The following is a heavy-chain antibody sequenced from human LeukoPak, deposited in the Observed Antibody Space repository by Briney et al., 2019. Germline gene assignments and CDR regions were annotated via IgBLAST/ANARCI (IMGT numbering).Heavy chain of an antibody. J-gene: IGHJ4*02. D-gene: IGHD3-9*01. Sequence: GGSLRLSCAASGFTFSSYSMNWVRQDPGKGLEWVSSISSSSSYIYYADSVKGRFTISRDNAKNSLYLQMNSLRAEDTAVYYCARDLNYDILTGYSPMDYWGQGTLVTVSS. CDR1: GFTFSSYS. V-gene: IGHV3-21*01. CDR2: ISSSSSYI. CDR3: ARDLNYDILTGYSPMDY.